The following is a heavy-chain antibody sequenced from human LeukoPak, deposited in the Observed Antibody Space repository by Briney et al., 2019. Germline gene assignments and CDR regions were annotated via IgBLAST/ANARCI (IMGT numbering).Heavy chain of an antibody. D-gene: IGHD1-14*01. V-gene: IGHV3-7*01. J-gene: IGHJ4*02. CDR3: ARGVPDDY. CDR2: IKQDGSEK. Sequence: GGSLRLSCAASGFIFSSSWMSWVRQAPGKGLEWVAYIKQDGSEKHYVDSVKGRFTISRDNAESSLYLQMNSLRAEDTAVYYCARGVPDDYWGQGTLVTVSS. CDR1: GFIFSSSW.